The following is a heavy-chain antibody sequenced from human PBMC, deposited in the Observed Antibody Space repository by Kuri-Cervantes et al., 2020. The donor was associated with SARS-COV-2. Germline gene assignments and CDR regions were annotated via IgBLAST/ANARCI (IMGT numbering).Heavy chain of an antibody. V-gene: IGHV1-58*02. Sequence: SVKVSCKTSGFTFTGSTIQWVRQARGQGLEWIGWIVVGSGDTSYAQEFQDRVTITRDMSTATAYMELRTLRSEDTAVYFCSLDAFDYWGQGTLVHRLL. D-gene: IGHD2-8*01. J-gene: IGHJ4*02. CDR3: SLDAFDY. CDR1: GFTFTGST. CDR2: IVVGSGDT.